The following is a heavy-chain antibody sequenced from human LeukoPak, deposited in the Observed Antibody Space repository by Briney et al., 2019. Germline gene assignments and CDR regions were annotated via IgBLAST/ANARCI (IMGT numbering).Heavy chain of an antibody. CDR2: ISAYNGNT. D-gene: IGHD2-15*01. Sequence: ASVKVSCKASGYTFTSYGISWVRQAPGQGLEWMGWISAYNGNTNYAQKLQGRVTMTTDTSTSTAYMELRSLRSDDTAVYYCARDFQGYCSGGSRYSSAFDIWGKGTMVTVSS. V-gene: IGHV1-18*01. J-gene: IGHJ3*02. CDR3: ARDFQGYCSGGSRYSSAFDI. CDR1: GYTFTSYG.